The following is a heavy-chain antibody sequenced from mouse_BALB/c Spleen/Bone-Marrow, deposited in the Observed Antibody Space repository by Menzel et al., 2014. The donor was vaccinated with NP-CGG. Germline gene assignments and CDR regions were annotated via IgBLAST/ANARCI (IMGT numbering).Heavy chain of an antibody. CDR3: ARTTMITTFAY. CDR2: IDPENGNT. J-gene: IGHJ3*01. D-gene: IGHD2-4*01. Sequence: SGAELVRPGALVKLSCKASGFNIKDYYMHWVKQRPEQGLEWIGWIDPENGNTIYDPKFQGKASITADTSSNTAYLQLSSLTSEDTAVYYCARTTMITTFAYWGQGTLVTVSA. CDR1: GFNIKDYY. V-gene: IGHV14-1*02.